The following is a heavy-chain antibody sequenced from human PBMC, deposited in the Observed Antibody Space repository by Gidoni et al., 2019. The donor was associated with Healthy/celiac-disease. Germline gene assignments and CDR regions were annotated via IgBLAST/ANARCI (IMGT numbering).Heavy chain of an antibody. J-gene: IGHJ4*02. D-gene: IGHD3-16*02. CDR3: ALLSSTYDYVWGSYRSFDY. V-gene: IGHV4-30-4*01. Sequence: QVQLQESGPGLVKPSQTLSLTCTVSGGPISSGAYYWSWIRQPPGKGLEWIGYIYYSGSTYYNPSLKSRVTISVDTSKNQFSLKLSSVTAADTAVYYCALLSSTYDYVWGSYRSFDYWGQGTLVTVSS. CDR1: GGPISSGAYY. CDR2: IYYSGST.